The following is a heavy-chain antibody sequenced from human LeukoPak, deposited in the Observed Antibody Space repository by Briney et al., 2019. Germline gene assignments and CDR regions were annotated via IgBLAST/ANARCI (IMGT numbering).Heavy chain of an antibody. CDR3: ARDRGYEQWLVNYFDY. CDR2: IYYSGST. CDR1: GGSISSSSYY. D-gene: IGHD6-19*01. V-gene: IGHV4-39*07. J-gene: IGHJ4*02. Sequence: SETLSLTCTVSGGSISSSSYYWGWIRQPPGKGLEWIGSIYYSGSTYYNPSLKSRVTISVDTSKNQFSLKLSSVTAADTAVYYCARDRGYEQWLVNYFDYWGQGTLATVSS.